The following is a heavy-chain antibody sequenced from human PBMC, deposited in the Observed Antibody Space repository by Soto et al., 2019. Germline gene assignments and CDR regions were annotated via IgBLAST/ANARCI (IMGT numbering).Heavy chain of an antibody. CDR2: ITDNGGST. Sequence: GGSLRLSCAASGFTFSRDGMSWVRQAPGKGLEWVSLITDNGGSTYYADSVKGRFTISRDNTKYTLFLQMNSLRAEDTAVYYCAKERATTTAFDYWGQGALVTVLL. CDR3: AKERATTTAFDY. J-gene: IGHJ4*02. CDR1: GFTFSRDG. V-gene: IGHV3-23*01. D-gene: IGHD4-17*01.